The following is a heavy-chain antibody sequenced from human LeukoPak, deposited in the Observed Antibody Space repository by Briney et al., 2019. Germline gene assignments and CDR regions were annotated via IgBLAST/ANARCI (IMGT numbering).Heavy chain of an antibody. CDR1: GFTFSHYH. V-gene: IGHV3-30*02. J-gene: IGHJ4*02. D-gene: IGHD6-19*01. CDR3: AKALLAVSGPFDS. CDR2: IRYDGGDK. Sequence: HGRSLRLSCAASGFTFSHYHMLWVRQAPAKGLEWVAFIRYDGGDKYYADSVKGRFTISRDNSKNTVSLQMNSLRAEDTAMYYCAKALLAVSGPFDSWGQGTLLTVSS.